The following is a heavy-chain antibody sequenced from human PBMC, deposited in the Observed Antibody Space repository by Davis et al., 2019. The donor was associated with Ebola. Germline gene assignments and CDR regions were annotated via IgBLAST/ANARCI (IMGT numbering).Heavy chain of an antibody. Sequence: ASVKVSCKASGYTFTGYYMHWVRQAPGQGLEWMGWISAYNGNTNYAQKLQGRVTMTTDTSTSTAYMELRSLRSDDTAVYYCARDQLLSWGNWFDPWGQGTLVTVSS. J-gene: IGHJ5*02. D-gene: IGHD2-2*01. CDR1: GYTFTGYY. CDR3: ARDQLLSWGNWFDP. CDR2: ISAYNGNT. V-gene: IGHV1-18*04.